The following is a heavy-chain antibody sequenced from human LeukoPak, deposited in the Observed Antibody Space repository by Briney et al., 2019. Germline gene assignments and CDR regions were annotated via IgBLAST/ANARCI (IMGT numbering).Heavy chain of an antibody. CDR1: GGSISSGDYS. CDR3: AREKSDFWSGYYRGYFDY. CDR2: MYYSGST. Sequence: PSQTLSLTCAVSGGSISSGDYSWSWIRQPPGKGLEWIGYMYYSGSTYSNLSLKSRVTISVDTSKNQFSLKLSSVTAADTAVYYCAREKSDFWSGYYRGYFDYWGQGTLVTVSS. J-gene: IGHJ4*02. V-gene: IGHV4-30-4*07. D-gene: IGHD3-3*01.